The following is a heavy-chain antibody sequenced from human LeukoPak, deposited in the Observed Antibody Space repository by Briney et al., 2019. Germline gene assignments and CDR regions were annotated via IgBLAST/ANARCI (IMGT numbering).Heavy chain of an antibody. D-gene: IGHD3-10*01. CDR3: ARQSGSGDRSVGMDV. CDR2: IYPDDSNT. Sequence: GESLKISCQASGYSFTSYWIAWVRQMPGKGLEWMGIIYPDDSNTRYSPSFQGQVIISADKSITTAYLQWSSLKASDTAMYYCARQSGSGDRSVGMDVWGQGTTVTVSS. J-gene: IGHJ6*02. V-gene: IGHV5-51*01. CDR1: GYSFTSYW.